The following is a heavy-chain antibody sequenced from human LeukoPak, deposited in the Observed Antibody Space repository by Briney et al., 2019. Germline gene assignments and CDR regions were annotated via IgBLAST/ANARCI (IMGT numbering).Heavy chain of an antibody. D-gene: IGHD5-18*01. CDR1: GGSFSGYY. CDR2: INHSGST. V-gene: IGHV4-34*01. Sequence: SETLSLTCAVYGGSFSGYYWSWIRQPPGKGLEWIGEINHSGSTNYNPSLKRRVTISVDTSKNQFSLKLSSVTAADTAVYYCARGRLYTAMVRGSRWFDPWGQGTLVTVSS. CDR3: ARGRLYTAMVRGSRWFDP. J-gene: IGHJ5*02.